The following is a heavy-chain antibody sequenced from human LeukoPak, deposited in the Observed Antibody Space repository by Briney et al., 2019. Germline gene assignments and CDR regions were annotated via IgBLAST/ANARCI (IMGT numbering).Heavy chain of an antibody. J-gene: IGHJ4*02. CDR3: AREEIVPKGAFDY. CDR1: GGTFSSYA. V-gene: IGHV1-69*13. D-gene: IGHD2-2*01. Sequence: SVKVSCKASGGTFSSYAISWVRQAPGQGLEWMGGIIPIFGTANYAQKFQGRVTITADESTSTAYMELSSLRSEDTAVYYCAREEIVPKGAFDYWGQGTLVTVSS. CDR2: IIPIFGTA.